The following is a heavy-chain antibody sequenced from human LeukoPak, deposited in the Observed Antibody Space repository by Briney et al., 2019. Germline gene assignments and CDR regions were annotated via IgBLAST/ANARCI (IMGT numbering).Heavy chain of an antibody. CDR2: IYTSGST. J-gene: IGHJ4*02. D-gene: IGHD3-22*01. CDR3: ARVHSDSSGYYRYYFGY. CDR1: GGSISSYY. Sequence: SETLSLTCTVSGGSISSYYWSWIRQPAGKGLEWIGRIYTSGSTNYNPSLKSRVTMSVDTSKNQFSLKLSSVTAADTAVYYCARVHSDSSGYYRYYFGYWGQGTLVTVSS. V-gene: IGHV4-4*07.